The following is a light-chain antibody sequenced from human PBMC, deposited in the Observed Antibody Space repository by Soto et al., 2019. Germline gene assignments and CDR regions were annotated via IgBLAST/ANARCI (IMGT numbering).Light chain of an antibody. Sequence: IGLPQSPGTLSLSPGERATLSCRASQSVSSSYLAWYQQKPGQAPRLLIYGASSRATGIPARFSGSGSGTEFTLTISSLQSEDFAVYYCQQYNNWPFTFGPGTKVDI. V-gene: IGKV3-15*01. J-gene: IGKJ3*01. CDR1: QSVSSSY. CDR3: QQYNNWPFT. CDR2: GAS.